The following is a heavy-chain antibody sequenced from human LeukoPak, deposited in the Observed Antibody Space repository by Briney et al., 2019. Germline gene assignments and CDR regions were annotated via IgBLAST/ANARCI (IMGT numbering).Heavy chain of an antibody. J-gene: IGHJ4*02. D-gene: IGHD2-2*01. CDR1: GFTFSSYG. CDR3: AVCSSTNCQRMGGPPFEH. CDR2: IRYDGSNK. Sequence: PGGSLRLSCAASGFTFSSYGMHWVRQAPGKGLEWVAFIRYDGSNKYYADSVKGRFTVSRDNAKNSLYLQMNSLRAEDTAVYYCAVCSSTNCQRMGGPPFEHWGQGALVTVSS. V-gene: IGHV3-30*02.